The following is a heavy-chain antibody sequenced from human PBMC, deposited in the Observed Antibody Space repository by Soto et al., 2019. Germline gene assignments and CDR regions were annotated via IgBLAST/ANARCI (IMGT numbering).Heavy chain of an antibody. V-gene: IGHV4-39*07. Sequence: PSETLSLTCTVSGGFIDTSGHYWGWVRQPPGKDLQWIGSIFYDGTTYNNPSLKSRVTISADTSMNQFSLALTSVTAADTAMYYCARGPTTEKVDSRGQGILVTVSS. CDR2: IFYDGTT. CDR1: GGFIDTSGHY. J-gene: IGHJ4*02. CDR3: ARGPTTEKVDS.